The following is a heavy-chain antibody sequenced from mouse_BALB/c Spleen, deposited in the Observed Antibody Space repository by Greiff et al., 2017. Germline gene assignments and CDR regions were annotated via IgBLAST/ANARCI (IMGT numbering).Heavy chain of an antibody. J-gene: IGHJ4*01. CDR2: IDPANGNT. Sequence: VQLQQSGAELVKPGASVKLSCTASGFNIKDTYMHWVKQRPEQGLEWIGRIDPANGNTKYDPKFQGKATITADTSSNTAYLQLSSLTSEDTAVYYCARPDGNYVPYAMDYWGQGTSVTVSS. D-gene: IGHD2-1*01. CDR3: ARPDGNYVPYAMDY. V-gene: IGHV14-3*02. CDR1: GFNIKDTY.